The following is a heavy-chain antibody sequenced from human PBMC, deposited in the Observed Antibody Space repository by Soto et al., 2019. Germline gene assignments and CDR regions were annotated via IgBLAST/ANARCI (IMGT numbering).Heavy chain of an antibody. CDR1: GFTFSSYA. J-gene: IGHJ6*02. Sequence: GGSLRLSCAASGFTFSSYAMSWVRQAPGKGLEWVSAISGSGGSTYYADSVKGRFTISRDNSKNTLYLQMNSLRAEDTAVYYCAKDSEGGATQGYYYYGMDVWGQGTTVTVSS. CDR2: ISGSGGST. D-gene: IGHD1-26*01. CDR3: AKDSEGGATQGYYYYGMDV. V-gene: IGHV3-23*01.